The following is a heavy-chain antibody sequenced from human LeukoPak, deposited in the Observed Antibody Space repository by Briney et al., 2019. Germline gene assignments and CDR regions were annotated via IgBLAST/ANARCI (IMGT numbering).Heavy chain of an antibody. Sequence: SETLSLTCTVSGGAISGFYGSWIRQPPGQGLEWIGDIYYSGSTNYNPSLKSRVTMSVDTSKNQFSLKLSSVTAADTAVYYCARDRDFWSGYSDYWGQGTLVTVSS. D-gene: IGHD3-3*01. V-gene: IGHV4-59*12. CDR3: ARDRDFWSGYSDY. CDR2: IYYSGST. CDR1: GGAISGFY. J-gene: IGHJ4*02.